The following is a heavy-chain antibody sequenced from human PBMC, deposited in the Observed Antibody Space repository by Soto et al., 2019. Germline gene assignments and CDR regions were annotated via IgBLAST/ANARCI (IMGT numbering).Heavy chain of an antibody. CDR1: GFTFSSYA. D-gene: IGHD3-22*01. V-gene: IGHV3-23*01. Sequence: VQLLESGGGLVQPGGSLRLSCAASGFTFSSYAMSWVRQAPGKGLEWVSAISGSGGSTYYADSVKGRFTISRDNSKNTLYLQMNSLRAEDTAVYYCAKDTSYYYDSSLSYYYGMDVWGQGTTVTVSS. CDR2: ISGSGGST. J-gene: IGHJ6*02. CDR3: AKDTSYYYDSSLSYYYGMDV.